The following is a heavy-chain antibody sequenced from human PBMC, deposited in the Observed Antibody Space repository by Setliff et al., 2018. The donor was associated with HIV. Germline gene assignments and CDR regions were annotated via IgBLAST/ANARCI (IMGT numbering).Heavy chain of an antibody. J-gene: IGHJ5*02. CDR2: ISGSYDSRFI. CDR1: GFTFSSYA. D-gene: IGHD5-12*01. CDR3: AKDRGQGYSGYYGCDS. Sequence: GGSLRLSCAASGFTFSSYAMSWVRQAPGKGLEWVSVISGSYDSRFIYHADSVKGRFTISRDNSKNTVYLEMNSLRGDDTAVYFCAKDRGQGYSGYYGCDSWGQGTLVTVSS. V-gene: IGHV3-23*01.